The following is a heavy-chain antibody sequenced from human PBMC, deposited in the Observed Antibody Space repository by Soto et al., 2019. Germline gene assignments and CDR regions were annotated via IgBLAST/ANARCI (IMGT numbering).Heavy chain of an antibody. CDR3: TRPQYSGYDYDAFDI. J-gene: IGHJ3*02. V-gene: IGHV3-53*01. CDR1: GFTVSSRRNY. Sequence: GGSLRLSCVVSGFTVSSRRNYMSWVRQAPGKGLEWVSVIFDGDNSYYADSVKGRFTISRDNSKNTLYLQMNSLRAEDTAVYYCTRPQYSGYDYDAFDIWGQGTMVTVSS. D-gene: IGHD5-12*01. CDR2: IFDGDNS.